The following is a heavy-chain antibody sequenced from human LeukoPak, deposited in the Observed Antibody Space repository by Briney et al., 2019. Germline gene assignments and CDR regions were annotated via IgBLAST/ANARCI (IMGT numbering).Heavy chain of an antibody. Sequence: PSQTLSLTCAASGGSISSGGYSWSWIRQPPGKGLEWIGYIYHSGSTYYNPSLKSRVTISVDRSKNQFSLKLSSVTAADTAVYYCAGAGDHSAAFDIWGQGTMVTVSS. V-gene: IGHV4-30-2*01. J-gene: IGHJ3*02. CDR1: GGSISSGGYS. CDR3: AGAGDHSAAFDI. CDR2: IYHSGST. D-gene: IGHD1-14*01.